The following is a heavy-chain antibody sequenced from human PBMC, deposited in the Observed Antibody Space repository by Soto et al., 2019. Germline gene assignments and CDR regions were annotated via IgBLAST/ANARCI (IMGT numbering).Heavy chain of an antibody. CDR2: INHSGST. V-gene: IGHV4-34*01. D-gene: IGHD5-18*01. CDR1: GGSFSGYY. J-gene: IGHJ4*02. Sequence: QVQLQQWGAGLLKPSETLSLTCAVYGGSFSGYYWSWIRQPPGKGLEWIGEINHSGSTNYNPSLKSRVTISVDTSKNQFSLKLSSVTAADTAVYYCARLPQKGLRGYSYSFDYWRQGTLVTVSS. CDR3: ARLPQKGLRGYSYSFDY.